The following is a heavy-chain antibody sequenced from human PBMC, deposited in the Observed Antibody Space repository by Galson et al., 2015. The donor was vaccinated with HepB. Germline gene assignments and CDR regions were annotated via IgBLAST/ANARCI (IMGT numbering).Heavy chain of an antibody. D-gene: IGHD5-18*01. CDR3: ASTRGYSYGSRGGDY. V-gene: IGHV6-1*01. CDR1: GDSVSSNIAA. Sequence: CAISGDSVSSNIAAWNWIRQSPSRGLEWLGRTWYTSKWYNDYAVSVKSRITINPDTPKNQFPLKLSSVTAADTAVYYCASTRGYSYGSRGGDYWGQGTLVAVSS. J-gene: IGHJ4*02. CDR2: TWYTSKWYN.